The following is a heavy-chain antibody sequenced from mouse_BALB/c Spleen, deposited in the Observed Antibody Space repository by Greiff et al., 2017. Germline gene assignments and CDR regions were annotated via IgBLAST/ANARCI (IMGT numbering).Heavy chain of an antibody. V-gene: IGHV5-9-4*01. Sequence: EVMLVESGGGLVKPGGSLKLSCAASGFTFSSYAMSWVRQSPEKRLEWVAEISSGGSYTYYPDTVTGRFTISRDNAKNTLYLEMSSLRSEDTAMYYCARALYDYGWDYAMDYWGQGTSVTVSS. CDR1: GFTFSSYA. CDR2: ISSGGSYT. J-gene: IGHJ4*01. D-gene: IGHD2-4*01. CDR3: ARALYDYGWDYAMDY.